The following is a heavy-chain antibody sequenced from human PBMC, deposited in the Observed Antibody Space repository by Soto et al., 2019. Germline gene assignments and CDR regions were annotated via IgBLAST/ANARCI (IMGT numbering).Heavy chain of an antibody. CDR1: GGTFSSYA. Sequence: QVQLVQSGAEVKKPGSSVKVSCKASGGTFSSYAITWGRQAPGQGLEWMGGIIPFFGTANYAQKFQGRVTITADESTSTAYMELSSLRSEDTAVYYCARGVASDINWYFDLWGRGTLVTVSS. D-gene: IGHD3-16*01. CDR3: ARGVASDINWYFDL. CDR2: IIPFFGTA. V-gene: IGHV1-69*01. J-gene: IGHJ2*01.